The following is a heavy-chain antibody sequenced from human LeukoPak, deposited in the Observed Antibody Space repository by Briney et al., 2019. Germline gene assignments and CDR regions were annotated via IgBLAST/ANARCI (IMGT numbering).Heavy chain of an antibody. J-gene: IGHJ4*02. Sequence: PSETLSLTCAVYGGSFSGYYWSWLRQPPGKGLEWIGSIYYSGSTYYNPSLKSRVTISVDTSKNQFSLKLSSVTAADTAVYYCARLEVSGWSNYFDYWGQGTLVTVSS. D-gene: IGHD6-19*01. CDR1: GGSFSGYY. CDR3: ARLEVSGWSNYFDY. V-gene: IGHV4-34*01. CDR2: IYYSGST.